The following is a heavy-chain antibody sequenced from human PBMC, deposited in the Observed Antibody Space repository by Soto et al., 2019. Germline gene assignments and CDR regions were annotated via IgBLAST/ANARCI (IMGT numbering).Heavy chain of an antibody. CDR1: GGSISNSY. V-gene: IGHV4-59*01. CDR2: IYSSGST. Sequence: PSETLSLTCTVSGGSISNSYWSWIRQSPEKGLEWIGYIYSSGSTNYNPSLNSRVTISVDKSKNQFSLNLNSVTAADTATYYCAKASDRSGYPRLNPWGQGILVTVSS. J-gene: IGHJ5*02. D-gene: IGHD3-22*01. CDR3: AKASDRSGYPRLNP.